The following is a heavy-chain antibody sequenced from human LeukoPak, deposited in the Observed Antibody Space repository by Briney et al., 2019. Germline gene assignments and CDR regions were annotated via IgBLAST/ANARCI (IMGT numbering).Heavy chain of an antibody. V-gene: IGHV1-2*02. CDR2: INPNSGGT. CDR3: ARAASGSYYVRYLKY. D-gene: IGHD1-26*01. CDR1: GYTFTSYY. J-gene: IGHJ4*02. Sequence: ASVKVSCKASGYTFTSYYIHWVRQAPGQGLEWMGWINPNSGGTNYAQKFQGRVTMTRDTSISTAYMELSRLRSDDTAVYYCARAASGSYYVRYLKYWGQGTLVTVSS.